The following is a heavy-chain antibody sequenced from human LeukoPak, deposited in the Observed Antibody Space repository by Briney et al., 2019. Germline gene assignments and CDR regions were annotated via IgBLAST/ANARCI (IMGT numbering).Heavy chain of an antibody. CDR1: GGSFSGYY. Sequence: PSETLSLTCAVYGGSFSGYYWSWIRQPPGKGLEWIGEINHSGSTNYNPSLKSRVTISVDTSKNQFSLKLSSVTAADTAVYYCARGVVGATASLDFDYWGQGTLVTVSS. CDR3: ARGVVGATASLDFDY. V-gene: IGHV4-34*01. CDR2: INHSGST. D-gene: IGHD1-26*01. J-gene: IGHJ4*02.